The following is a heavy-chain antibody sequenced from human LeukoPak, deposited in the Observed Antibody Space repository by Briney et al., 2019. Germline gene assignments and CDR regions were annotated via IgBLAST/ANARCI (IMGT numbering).Heavy chain of an antibody. CDR1: GFTFSTYG. CDR3: ARVYSSLWAPSFDY. V-gene: IGHV3-7*03. Sequence: GGSLRLSCAASGFTFSTYGVHWVRQAPGKGLEWVANIKQDGSEKYYVDSVKGRFTISRDNAKNSLFLQMNSLRAEDTAVYYCARVYSSLWAPSFDYWGQGALVTVSS. D-gene: IGHD3-22*01. J-gene: IGHJ4*02. CDR2: IKQDGSEK.